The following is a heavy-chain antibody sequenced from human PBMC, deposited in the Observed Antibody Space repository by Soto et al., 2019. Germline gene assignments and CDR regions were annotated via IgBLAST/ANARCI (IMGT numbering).Heavy chain of an antibody. V-gene: IGHV4-59*01. Sequence: QVQLQESGPGLVKSSETLSLTCTISGGSINDYYWSWIRQSPGKGLEWIGYFYSLGTTNYNPSLKSRVTISLDTSKLEYSLTLSFVTAADTAVYYCATGRYSYGSEYWGQGALVIVSS. CDR1: GGSINDYY. CDR2: FYSLGTT. CDR3: ATGRYSYGSEY. D-gene: IGHD3-10*01. J-gene: IGHJ4*02.